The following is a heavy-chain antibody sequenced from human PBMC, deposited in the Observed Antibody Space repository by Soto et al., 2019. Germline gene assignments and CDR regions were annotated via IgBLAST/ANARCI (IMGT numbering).Heavy chain of an antibody. CDR1: EGNSIDFG. Sequence: LRLWWTAAEGNSIDFGSRWIRKETGKGLEWVAGISYDGSDKYSADSVKGRFSISRDNSKNSLYLQMSSLRAEDTAVYYCVRDGCSGNSCYIYGMVVWGQGSTVSVS. J-gene: IGHJ6*02. D-gene: IGHD2-2*02. CDR2: ISYDGSDK. V-gene: IGHV3-33*01. CDR3: VRDGCSGNSCYIYGMVV.